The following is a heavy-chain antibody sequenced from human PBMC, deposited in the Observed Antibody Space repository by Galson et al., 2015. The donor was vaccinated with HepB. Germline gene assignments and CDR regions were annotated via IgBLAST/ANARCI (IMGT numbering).Heavy chain of an antibody. J-gene: IGHJ4*02. Sequence: SLRLSCAASGFTFSSYAMSWVRQAPGKGLEWVSAISGSGGSTYYADSVKGRFTISRDNSKNTLYLQMNSLRAEDTAVYYCAKGRATPAVAPPSAFDYWGQGTLVTVSS. CDR1: GFTFSSYA. D-gene: IGHD6-19*01. CDR3: AKGRATPAVAPPSAFDY. V-gene: IGHV3-23*01. CDR2: ISGSGGST.